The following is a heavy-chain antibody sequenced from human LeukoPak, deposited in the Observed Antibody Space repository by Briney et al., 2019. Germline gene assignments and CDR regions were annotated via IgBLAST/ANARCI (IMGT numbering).Heavy chain of an antibody. CDR1: GFTFSSYA. D-gene: IGHD1-26*01. J-gene: IGHJ3*02. CDR3: AKVRHSGSYRRNFDAFDI. CDR2: ISGSGGST. Sequence: GGSLRLSCAASGFTFSSYAMSWVRQAPGKGLEWVSAISGSGGSTYYADSVKGRFTISRDNSKNTLYPQMNSLRAEDTAVYYCAKVRHSGSYRRNFDAFDIWGQGTMVTVSS. V-gene: IGHV3-23*01.